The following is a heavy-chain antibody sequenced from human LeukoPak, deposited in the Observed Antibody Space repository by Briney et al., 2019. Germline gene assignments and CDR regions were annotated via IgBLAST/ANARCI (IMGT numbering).Heavy chain of an antibody. D-gene: IGHD1-26*01. Sequence: GGSLRLSCAASGFTFSSYEMNWVRQAPGKGLEWLSYSSGSGSSIYYADSVKGRFTISRDNAKNSLYLQMNSLRAEDTAVYYCAREGPMTRSGSYDYWGRGTLVTVSS. V-gene: IGHV3-48*03. CDR2: SSGSGSSI. CDR3: AREGPMTRSGSYDY. J-gene: IGHJ4*02. CDR1: GFTFSSYE.